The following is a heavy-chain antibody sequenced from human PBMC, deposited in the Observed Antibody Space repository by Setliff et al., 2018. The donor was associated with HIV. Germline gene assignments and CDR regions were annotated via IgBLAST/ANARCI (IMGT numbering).Heavy chain of an antibody. CDR3: ARGRVMVYANRRYYYYMDA. V-gene: IGHV1-8*02. CDR1: GFTFINYD. Sequence: ASVKVSCKASGFTFINYDINWVRQAPGQGLEWMGWMNPNSSNTGYAQKLQGRVAMTRNTSINTAYMELSSLRSEDTAVYYCARGRVMVYANRRYYYYMDAWGKGTTVTVSS. CDR2: MNPNSSNT. J-gene: IGHJ6*03. D-gene: IGHD2-8*01.